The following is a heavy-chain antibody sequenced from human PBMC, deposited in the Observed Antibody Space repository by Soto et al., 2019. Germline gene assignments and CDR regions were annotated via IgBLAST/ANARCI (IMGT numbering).Heavy chain of an antibody. CDR3: ARVITMVRGVQFDY. Sequence: SETLSLTCIVSGGSINNYYWSWIRQPPGKGLEWVGYIYYSGSTNYNPSLKSRVTISVDTSKNQFSLKLSSVTAADTAVYYCARVITMVRGVQFDYWGQGTLVTVS. V-gene: IGHV4-59*12. CDR1: GGSINNYY. J-gene: IGHJ4*02. D-gene: IGHD3-10*01. CDR2: IYYSGST.